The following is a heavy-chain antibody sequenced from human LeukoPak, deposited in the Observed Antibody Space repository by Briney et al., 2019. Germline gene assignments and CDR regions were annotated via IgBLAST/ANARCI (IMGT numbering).Heavy chain of an antibody. J-gene: IGHJ4*02. CDR3: ARDINDSSGYYIDY. CDR1: GYTFTSYD. V-gene: IGHV1-8*01. CDR2: MNPNSGNT. D-gene: IGHD3-22*01. Sequence: GASVKVSCKASGYTFTSYDINWVRQATGQGLEWMGWMNPNSGNTGYAQKFQGRVTMTRDTSISTAYMELSRLRSDDTAVYYCARDINDSSGYYIDYWGQGTLVTVSS.